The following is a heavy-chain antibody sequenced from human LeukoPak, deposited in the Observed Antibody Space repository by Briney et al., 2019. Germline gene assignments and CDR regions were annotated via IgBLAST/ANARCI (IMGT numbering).Heavy chain of an antibody. Sequence: ASVTVSCTASGGTFSIYAISWVRQAPGQGLEWMGGIIPIFGTANYAQKFQGRVTMTRNTSISTAYMELSSLRSEDTAVYYCARWVVAAGFDYWGQGTLVTVSS. CDR3: ARWVVAAGFDY. CDR2: IIPIFGTA. D-gene: IGHD2-15*01. CDR1: GGTFSIYA. V-gene: IGHV1-69*05. J-gene: IGHJ4*02.